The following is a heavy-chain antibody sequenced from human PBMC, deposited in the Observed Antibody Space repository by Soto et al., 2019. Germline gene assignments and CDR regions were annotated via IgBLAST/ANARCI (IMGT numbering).Heavy chain of an antibody. CDR1: GFTFSSHA. J-gene: IGHJ4*02. D-gene: IGHD6-13*01. Sequence: EVQLFESGGGLVQPGGSLRLSCAASGFTFSSHAMSWVRQTPGKGLEGVSAITNSGGSTYYADSVKGRFTISRDNSKNTLYLQMNSLRAEDTTVYYCAKRGIASGDPIDYWGQGTLVTVSS. V-gene: IGHV3-23*01. CDR2: ITNSGGST. CDR3: AKRGIASGDPIDY.